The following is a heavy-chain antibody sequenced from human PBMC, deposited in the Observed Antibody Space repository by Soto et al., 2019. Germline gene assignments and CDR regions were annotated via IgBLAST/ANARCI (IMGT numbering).Heavy chain of an antibody. J-gene: IGHJ6*02. Sequence: QVQLQESGPGLVKPSETLSLTCTVSGGSITSYYWSWVRQPPGKGLECIGYMYYTGATNYNPSLKCRVTILVDPPKNQFSSKLPSVAARDTSLYYCSRHLVAPGRGMDVWRQGTTVTVSS. CDR3: SRHLVAPGRGMDV. CDR1: GGSITSYY. CDR2: MYYTGAT. D-gene: IGHD3-10*01. V-gene: IGHV4-59*08.